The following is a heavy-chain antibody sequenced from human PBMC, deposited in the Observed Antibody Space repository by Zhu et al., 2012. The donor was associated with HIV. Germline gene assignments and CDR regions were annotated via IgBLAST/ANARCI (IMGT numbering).Heavy chain of an antibody. Sequence: QLQESGPGLVKPSQTLSLTCTVSGVSISSGDYYWSWIRQPPGKGLEWIGYVYYSGITYYNPSLKSRITISVDTSKNQFSLKLSSVTAADTAVYYCARYYYASGRTIDYWGQGTLVTVSS. V-gene: IGHV4-30-4*08. CDR2: VYYSGIT. CDR1: GVSISSGDYY. CDR3: ARYYYASGRTIDY. D-gene: IGHD3-10*01. J-gene: IGHJ4*02.